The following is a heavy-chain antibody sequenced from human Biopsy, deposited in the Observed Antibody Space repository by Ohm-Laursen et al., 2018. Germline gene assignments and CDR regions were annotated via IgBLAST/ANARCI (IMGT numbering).Heavy chain of an antibody. CDR3: ALGGGSYVNFDY. D-gene: IGHD1-26*01. Sequence: SETLSLTCAVSGGSISNYFWTWIRQPPGKGLEWIGYFRFEDRTSYNSSLRSRVTISADTSKNQFSLRLSSVTAADTAVYYCALGGGSYVNFDYWGQGTLVTVSP. J-gene: IGHJ4*02. CDR2: FRFEDRT. CDR1: GGSISNYF. V-gene: IGHV4-59*01.